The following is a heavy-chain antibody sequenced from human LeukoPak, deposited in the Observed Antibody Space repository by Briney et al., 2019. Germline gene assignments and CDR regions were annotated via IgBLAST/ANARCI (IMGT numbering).Heavy chain of an antibody. Sequence: GGSLRLSCTPSGFTVSDNYMSWVRQAPGKGLEWVGFIRSKDYGSTAEYAASVKGRFTITRDDYKSIAYLQMNSLKTEDTAVYYCTKSGTAIVGTTAAYYFDYWGQGTLVTVSS. CDR2: IRSKDYGSTA. CDR1: GFTVSDNY. J-gene: IGHJ4*02. V-gene: IGHV3-49*04. D-gene: IGHD1-26*01. CDR3: TKSGTAIVGTTAAYYFDY.